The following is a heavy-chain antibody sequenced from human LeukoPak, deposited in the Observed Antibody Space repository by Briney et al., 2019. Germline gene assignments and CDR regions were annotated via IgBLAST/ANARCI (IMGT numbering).Heavy chain of an antibody. CDR2: INPDGSEK. V-gene: IGHV3-7*01. CDR3: AREYGDYGDYRDGYYFDY. D-gene: IGHD4-17*01. CDR1: GFTVRNYW. J-gene: IGHJ4*02. Sequence: GGSLRLSCTASGFTVRNYWMSWVRQAPGRGLEWGANINPDGSEKYYVDSVKGRFTISRDNGKNSLYLQMNSLRAEDTALYYCAREYGDYGDYRDGYYFDYWGLGTLVTVSS.